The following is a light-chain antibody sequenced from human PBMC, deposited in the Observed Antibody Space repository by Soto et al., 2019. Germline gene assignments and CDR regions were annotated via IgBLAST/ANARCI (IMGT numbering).Light chain of an antibody. CDR1: PSVISSY. CDR2: AAS. Sequence: DSVVTQSPGSLSLSPGAWSTLSCRARPSVISSYLAWYQQKPGQAPRLLIYAASSRATGIPDRFSGSGSETAFTLTISSLQPEDFGVYYCQQYDSSPCTFGQGTKVEIK. V-gene: IGKV3-20*01. CDR3: QQYDSSPCT. J-gene: IGKJ1*01.